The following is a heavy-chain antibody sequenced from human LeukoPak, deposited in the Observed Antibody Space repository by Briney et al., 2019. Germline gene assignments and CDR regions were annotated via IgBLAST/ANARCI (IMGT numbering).Heavy chain of an antibody. D-gene: IGHD3-10*01. J-gene: IGHJ6*03. CDR3: ARGLRSGGLLWFRECMPPGIGHNYYYYYMDV. CDR1: GYTFTSYD. Sequence: ASVKVSCKASGYTFTSYDINWVRQATGQGLEWMGWMNPNSGNTGYAQKFQGRVTMTRNTSISTAYMELSSLRSEDTAVYYCARGLRSGGLLWFRECMPPGIGHNYYYYYMDVWGKGTTVTVSS. CDR2: MNPNSGNT. V-gene: IGHV1-8*01.